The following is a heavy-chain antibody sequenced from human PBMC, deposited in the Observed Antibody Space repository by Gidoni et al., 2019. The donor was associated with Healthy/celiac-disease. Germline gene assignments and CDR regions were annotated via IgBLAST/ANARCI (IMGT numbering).Heavy chain of an antibody. CDR2: ISGSGGST. D-gene: IGHD3-22*01. V-gene: IGHV3-23*01. J-gene: IGHJ1*01. Sequence: EVQLLESGGGLVQPGGSLRLSCAASGFTFSSYAMSWVRQAPGKGLEWVSAISGSGGSTYYADSVKGRFTISRDNSKNTLYLQMNSLRAEDTAVYYCAKGIVVVITPAEYFQHWGQGTLVTVSS. CDR1: GFTFSSYA. CDR3: AKGIVVVITPAEYFQH.